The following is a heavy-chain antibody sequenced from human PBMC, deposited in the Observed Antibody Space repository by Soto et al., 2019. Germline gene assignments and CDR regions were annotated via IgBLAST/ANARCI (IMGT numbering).Heavy chain of an antibody. CDR2: IYPGDSDA. J-gene: IGHJ4*02. D-gene: IGHD6-25*01. CDR3: AYLPLGGLAAAENNY. V-gene: IGHV5-51*01. Sequence: LGESLQISCKGSVYSFTSYWIAWVRQMPGKGLEWMGIIYPGDSDARYSPSFQGQVTISADKSISTAYLQGSSLKASDTAMYYSAYLPLGGLAAAENNYLGQGILVSVS. CDR1: VYSFTSYW.